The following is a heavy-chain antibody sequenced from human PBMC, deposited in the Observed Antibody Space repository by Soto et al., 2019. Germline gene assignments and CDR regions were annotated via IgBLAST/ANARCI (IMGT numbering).Heavy chain of an antibody. Sequence: QVQLVQSGAEVKKPGASVKVSCKASGYIFTSYDINWVRQATGQGLEWMGWMNPNSGNTGYAQKFQGRVTMTRNTSISTAYMELSSLRSEDTAVYYCARGRLTIFGVVIPHYYYGMDVWGQGTTVTVSS. J-gene: IGHJ6*02. V-gene: IGHV1-8*01. CDR3: ARGRLTIFGVVIPHYYYGMDV. D-gene: IGHD3-3*01. CDR2: MNPNSGNT. CDR1: GYIFTSYD.